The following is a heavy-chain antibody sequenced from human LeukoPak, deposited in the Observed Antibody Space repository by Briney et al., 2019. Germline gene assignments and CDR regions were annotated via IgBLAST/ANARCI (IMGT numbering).Heavy chain of an antibody. Sequence: GGSLRLSCAASGFTFSNAWMTWVRQAPGKGLEWVGRIKSKTNGGTTDYAAHVKGRFTIARDDSKNTLYLKMNSLKTEDTAVYYCTTEGYGYSYGYDDYWGQATMVT. CDR2: IKSKTNGGTT. V-gene: IGHV3-15*01. CDR1: GFTFSNAW. J-gene: IGHJ4*02. D-gene: IGHD5-18*01. CDR3: TTEGYGYSYGYDDY.